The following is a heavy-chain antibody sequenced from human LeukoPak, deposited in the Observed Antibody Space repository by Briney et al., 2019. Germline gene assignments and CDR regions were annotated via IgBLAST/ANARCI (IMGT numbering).Heavy chain of an antibody. CDR2: ISDSDGST. D-gene: IGHD3-22*01. CDR3: AGETYYYDSSGYYLDVDAFDI. J-gene: IGHJ3*02. CDR1: GFTFSNYA. V-gene: IGHV3-23*01. Sequence: QPGGSLRLSCAASGFTFSNYAMSWVRQAPGKGLEWVSSISDSDGSTYYADSVKGRFTISRDNSKNTLYLQMNSLRAEDTAVYYCAGETYYYDSSGYYLDVDAFDIWGQGTMVTVSS.